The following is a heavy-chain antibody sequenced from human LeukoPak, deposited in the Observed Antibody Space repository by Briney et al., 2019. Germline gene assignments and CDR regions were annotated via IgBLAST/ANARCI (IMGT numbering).Heavy chain of an antibody. J-gene: IGHJ4*02. CDR2: LYHSGST. Sequence: TSDTLSLTCTVSGGSISSYYWSWIRQPPGKGLEWIRSLYHSGSTYYKPSLKGRATISVDKSKNQCSLKLRSVTAADTAVYYCARHALATVTDPSFDYWGQGTLVTVSS. V-gene: IGHV4-59*05. CDR3: ARHALATVTDPSFDY. CDR1: GGSISSYY. D-gene: IGHD2-21*02.